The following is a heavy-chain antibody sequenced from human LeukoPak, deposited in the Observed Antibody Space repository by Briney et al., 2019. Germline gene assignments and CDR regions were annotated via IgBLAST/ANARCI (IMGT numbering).Heavy chain of an antibody. Sequence: AAVKVSCKASGYTFTDYYIHLVRQVPGQGLEWMGWINPNTGDTNLAQKFQGRVTMTRDTSISTAYMELSRLRSDDTAVYYCARGPRMATADYWGQGTLVTVSS. V-gene: IGHV1-2*02. CDR3: ARGPRMATADY. CDR1: GYTFTDYY. CDR2: INPNTGDT. D-gene: IGHD5-24*01. J-gene: IGHJ4*02.